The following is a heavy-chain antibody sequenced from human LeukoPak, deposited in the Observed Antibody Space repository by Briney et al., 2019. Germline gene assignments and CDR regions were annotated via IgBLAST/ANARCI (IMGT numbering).Heavy chain of an antibody. V-gene: IGHV3-7*01. CDR3: VRGSTLGWI. J-gene: IGHJ2*01. CDR1: GFTFSSYW. CDR2: IKQDGSDI. Sequence: AGRSLRLSCAASGFTFSSYWMHWVRQAPGKGLEWVAHIKQDGSDIKYVDSVKGRFTISRDNAKDSLSLQMNSLTVEDTAVYYCVRGSTLGWIWGRGTLVTVSS. D-gene: IGHD2-15*01.